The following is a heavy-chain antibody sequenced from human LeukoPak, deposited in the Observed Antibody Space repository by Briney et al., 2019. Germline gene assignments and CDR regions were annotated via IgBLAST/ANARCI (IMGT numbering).Heavy chain of an antibody. D-gene: IGHD5/OR15-5a*01. Sequence: ASVTVSYMASGYTFTGYYMHWVRQAPGKGLEGMGWINPNSGGTNYAQKFQGRVTMTRDTSLSTAYLELSRLRSDDKAAYYCARESTKLVALDIWGEGTMVTVSS. J-gene: IGHJ3*02. CDR1: GYTFTGYY. CDR3: ARESTKLVALDI. CDR2: INPNSGGT. V-gene: IGHV1-2*02.